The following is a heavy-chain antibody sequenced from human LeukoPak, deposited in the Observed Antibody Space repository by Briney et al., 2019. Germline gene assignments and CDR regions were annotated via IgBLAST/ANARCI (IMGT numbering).Heavy chain of an antibody. CDR2: INHSGST. J-gene: IGHJ4*02. V-gene: IGHV4-34*01. CDR3: ASRISWTYDFWSGYYTSGYFDY. D-gene: IGHD3-3*01. CDR1: GGSFSGYY. Sequence: PSETLSLTCAVYGGSFSGYYWSWIRQPPGKGLEWIGEINHSGSTNYNPSLKSRVTISVDTSKNQFSLKLSSVTAADTAVYYCASRISWTYDFWSGYYTSGYFDYWGQGTLVTVSS.